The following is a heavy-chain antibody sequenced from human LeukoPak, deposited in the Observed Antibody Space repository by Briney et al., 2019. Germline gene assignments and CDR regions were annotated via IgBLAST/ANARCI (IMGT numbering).Heavy chain of an antibody. D-gene: IGHD4-11*01. CDR3: ASRATVTTDRFWFDP. V-gene: IGHV3-53*01. CDR1: GFTVSSNY. Sequence: GGSLRLSCAASGFTVSSNYMSWVRQARGKGRKWVSVIYSGGSTYYADSVKGRFTISRDNSKNTLYRQMNSLRAEDTAVYYCASRATVTTDRFWFDPWGQGTLVTVSS. CDR2: IYSGGST. J-gene: IGHJ5*02.